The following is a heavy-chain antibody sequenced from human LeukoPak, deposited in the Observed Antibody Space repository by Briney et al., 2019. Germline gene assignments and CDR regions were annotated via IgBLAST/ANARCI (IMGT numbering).Heavy chain of an antibody. CDR1: GFAFSNHN. J-gene: IGHJ4*02. D-gene: IGHD5-18*01. CDR2: ISGSGDAI. CDR3: AKDSPNYSYGYFFDY. Sequence: GGSLRLSCVASGFAFSNHNMDWVRQAPGKGLEWVSYISGSGDAIFYADSVKGRFTISRDNSKNTLYLQMNSLRAEDTAVYYCAKDSPNYSYGYFFDYWGQGTLVTVSS. V-gene: IGHV3-23*01.